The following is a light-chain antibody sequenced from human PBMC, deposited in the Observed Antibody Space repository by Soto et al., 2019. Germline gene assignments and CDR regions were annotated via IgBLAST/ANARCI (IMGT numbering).Light chain of an antibody. CDR2: DVS. Sequence: QSVLTQPASVSGSPGQSITMSCTGTSSDVGGYNYVSWYQQHPGKDPKLRIYDVSNRPSGVSNLFSGSKSGNTASLSISGLQAEDEAEYYCSSYTSSSTLYVFGTGTKLTVL. CDR3: SSYTSSSTLYV. V-gene: IGLV2-14*01. J-gene: IGLJ1*01. CDR1: SSDVGGYNY.